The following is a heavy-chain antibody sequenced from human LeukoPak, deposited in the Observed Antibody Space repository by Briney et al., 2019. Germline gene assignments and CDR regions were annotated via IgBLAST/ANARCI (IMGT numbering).Heavy chain of an antibody. CDR2: ISSSSSYI. CDR1: RFTFSNYN. Sequence: GGSLRLSCAASRFTFSNYNMNWVRQAPGEGLEWVSSISSSSSYIYYADSVKGRFTISRDNAKNSLYLQMNSLRAEDTAVYYCAGGPPGYGYDVFDIWGQGTMVTVSS. CDR3: AGGPPGYGYDVFDI. D-gene: IGHD2-15*01. J-gene: IGHJ3*02. V-gene: IGHV3-21*01.